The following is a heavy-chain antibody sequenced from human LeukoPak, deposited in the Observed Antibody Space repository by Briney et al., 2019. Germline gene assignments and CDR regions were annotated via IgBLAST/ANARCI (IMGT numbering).Heavy chain of an antibody. D-gene: IGHD6-13*01. CDR2: ISYDGSNK. J-gene: IGHJ4*02. CDR1: GFTFSSYA. CDR3: VRPGIASDY. Sequence: GGSLRLSCAASGFTFSSYAMHWVRQAPGKGLEWVAVISYDGSNKYYADSVKGRFTISRDNSKNTLYLQMNSLRAEDTAVYYCVRPGIASDYWGQGTLVTVSS. V-gene: IGHV3-30-3*01.